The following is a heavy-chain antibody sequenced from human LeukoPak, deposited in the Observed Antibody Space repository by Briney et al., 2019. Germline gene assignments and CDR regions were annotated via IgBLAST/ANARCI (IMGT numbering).Heavy chain of an antibody. CDR3: ARLYSSSSGLRASDY. J-gene: IGHJ4*02. CDR2: ISGSGGST. D-gene: IGHD6-6*01. Sequence: SGGSLRLSCAASGFIFNSYAMNWVPGAPGKGLVWVSGISGSGGSTFYADSVKGRFTVSRDNAKNSLYLQMNSLRAEDTAVYYCARLYSSSSGLRASDYWGQGTLVTVSS. CDR1: GFIFNSYA. V-gene: IGHV3-23*01.